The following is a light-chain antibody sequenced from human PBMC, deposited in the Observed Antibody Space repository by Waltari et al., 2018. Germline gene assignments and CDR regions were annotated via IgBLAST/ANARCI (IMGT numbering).Light chain of an antibody. CDR3: HVWHPHVDPGV. CDR1: KLGTFS. CDR2: YDR. Sequence: SYVVTQPPSVSVAPGETATITRGGDKLGTFSVPWYPQKAGQAPVLVICYDRDRPPGIPDRFSGSNSGNTATLTISRVEAGDEARYYCHVWHPHVDPGVFGTGTEVTVL. V-gene: IGLV3-21*04. J-gene: IGLJ1*01.